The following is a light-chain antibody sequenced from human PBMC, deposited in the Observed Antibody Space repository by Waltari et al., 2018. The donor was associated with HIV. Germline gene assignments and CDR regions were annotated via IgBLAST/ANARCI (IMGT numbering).Light chain of an antibody. CDR3: QQYNDWPLT. CDR1: QTVSSS. J-gene: IGKJ4*01. V-gene: IGKV3-15*01. Sequence: ETVLTQSPGTLSVSPGERVTVSCRASQTVSSSLAWYQQKPGQAPRLLIYGASTSATGIAARFSGSGSGTEFALTISSLQSEDFAVYYCQQYNDWPLTFGGGTRVEIK. CDR2: GAS.